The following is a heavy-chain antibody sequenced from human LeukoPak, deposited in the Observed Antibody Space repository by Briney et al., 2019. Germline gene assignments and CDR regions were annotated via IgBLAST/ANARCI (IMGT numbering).Heavy chain of an antibody. CDR1: GHTFTTYD. Sequence: ASVKVSCRASGHTFTTYDLNWVRQAPGQGLEWLGWMSPNSGNTGYAQKFQGRVTMTTDTSTSTAYMELRSLRSDDTAVYYCARDLGHSYGLDYWGQGTLVTVSS. D-gene: IGHD5-18*01. V-gene: IGHV1-8*01. J-gene: IGHJ4*02. CDR3: ARDLGHSYGLDY. CDR2: MSPNSGNT.